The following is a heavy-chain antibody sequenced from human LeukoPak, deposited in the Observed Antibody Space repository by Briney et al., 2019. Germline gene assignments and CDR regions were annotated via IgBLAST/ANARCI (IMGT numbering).Heavy chain of an antibody. V-gene: IGHV3-23*01. CDR2: ISGSGGST. Sequence: GGSLRLSCAASGFTFSSYGMSWVRQAPGKGLEWVSAISGSGGSTYYADSVKGRFTISRDNSKNTLYLQMNSLRAEDTAVYYCAKDRFYNWNYLGGAFDIWGQGTMVTVSS. CDR1: GFTFSSYG. D-gene: IGHD1-7*01. CDR3: AKDRFYNWNYLGGAFDI. J-gene: IGHJ3*02.